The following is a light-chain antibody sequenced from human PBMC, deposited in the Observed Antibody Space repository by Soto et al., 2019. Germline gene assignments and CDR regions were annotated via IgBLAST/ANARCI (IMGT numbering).Light chain of an antibody. Sequence: QSVLTQPASVSGSPGQSITISCTGTTIDIGSYSLVSWYQHHPGKAHQLMIYEASKGPSGVSNRFSGSKSGNTASLTISGLQAEDEADYYCYSYGGSYYVFGTGTKVTVL. CDR3: YSYGGSYYV. CDR1: TIDIGSYSL. CDR2: EAS. V-gene: IGLV2-23*01. J-gene: IGLJ1*01.